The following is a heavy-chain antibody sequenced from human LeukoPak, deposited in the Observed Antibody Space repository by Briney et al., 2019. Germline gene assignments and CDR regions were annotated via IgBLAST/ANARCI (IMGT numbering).Heavy chain of an antibody. CDR1: GFTSVNYA. J-gene: IGHJ4*02. CDR2: INKDESEK. Sequence: GGSLRLSCAATGFTSVNYAMSWVRQAPGKGLEWVANINKDESEKYYVDSVKGRFTISRDNAKNSLYLQMNSLRAEDTAVYYCARCRTTVTAMPGYWGQGTLVTVSS. D-gene: IGHD4-17*01. CDR3: ARCRTTVTAMPGY. V-gene: IGHV3-7*03.